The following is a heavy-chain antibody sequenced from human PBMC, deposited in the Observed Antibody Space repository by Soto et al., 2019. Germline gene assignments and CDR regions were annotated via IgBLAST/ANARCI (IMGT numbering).Heavy chain of an antibody. V-gene: IGHV4-39*01. CDR3: ARRERAAGTDWWFDP. D-gene: IGHD6-13*01. J-gene: IGHJ5*02. CDR2: IYYSGST. Sequence: QLQLQESGPGLVKPSETLSLTCTVSGGSISSSSFHWGWIRQPPGKGLEWIGSIYYSGSTYYSPSPKGRSTIAVDTSKNQFSLKLSSVTAADTAVYYCARRERAAGTDWWFDPWGQGTLVTVSS. CDR1: GGSISSSSFH.